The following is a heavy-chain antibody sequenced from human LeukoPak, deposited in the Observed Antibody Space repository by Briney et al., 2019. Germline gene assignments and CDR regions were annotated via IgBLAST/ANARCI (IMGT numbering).Heavy chain of an antibody. V-gene: IGHV1-18*01. Sequence: ASVNVSCKASGYTFTSYGISWVRQAPGQGLEWMGWISAYNGNTNYAQKLQGRVTMTTDTSTSTAYIELRSLRSDDTAVYYCARRNPVGGIGYFDYWGQGTLVTVSS. CDR1: GYTFTSYG. D-gene: IGHD3-16*01. CDR3: ARRNPVGGIGYFDY. J-gene: IGHJ4*02. CDR2: ISAYNGNT.